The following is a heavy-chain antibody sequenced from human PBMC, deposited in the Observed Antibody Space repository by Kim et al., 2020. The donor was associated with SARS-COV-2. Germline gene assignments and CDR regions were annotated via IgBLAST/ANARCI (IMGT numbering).Heavy chain of an antibody. CDR3: ARDLAPVVVPGMGGMDV. CDR1: GYTFTSYG. Sequence: ASVKVSCKASGYTFTSYGISWVRQAPGQGLEWMGWISAYNGNTNYAQKLQGRVTMTTDTSTSTAYMELRSLRSDDTAVYYCARDLAPVVVPGMGGMDVWGQGTTVTVSS. CDR2: ISAYNGNT. J-gene: IGHJ6*02. D-gene: IGHD2-2*01. V-gene: IGHV1-18*01.